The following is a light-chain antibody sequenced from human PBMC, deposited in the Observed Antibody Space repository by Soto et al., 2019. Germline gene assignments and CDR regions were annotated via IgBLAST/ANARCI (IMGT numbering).Light chain of an antibody. CDR2: DAS. V-gene: IGKV3-11*01. J-gene: IGKJ4*01. CDR3: QQRSHWPRRALT. Sequence: EIVLTQSPATLSLSPGERATLSCRASQSVSSYLAWYQQKPGQAPRLLIYDASNRATGIPARFSGSGSGTDFTLTISSLEPEDFAVYYCQQRSHWPRRALTFGGGTKVEIK. CDR1: QSVSSY.